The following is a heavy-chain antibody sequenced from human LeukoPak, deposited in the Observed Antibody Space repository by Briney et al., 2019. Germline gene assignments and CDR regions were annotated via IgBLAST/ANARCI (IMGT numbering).Heavy chain of an antibody. D-gene: IGHD5-24*01. V-gene: IGHV3-9*01. J-gene: IGHJ4*01. CDR1: GFTFDDYA. CDR2: ISWNSGSI. CDR3: AKDLGPGSKATSPGFDY. Sequence: PGGSLRLSCTASGFTFDDYARHWVRQAPGEGLEWISGISWNSGSIGYADSVKGRFTISRDNAKTSLYLQMNSLRAEDTALYYCAKDLGPGSKATSPGFDYWGHGTLVTVSS.